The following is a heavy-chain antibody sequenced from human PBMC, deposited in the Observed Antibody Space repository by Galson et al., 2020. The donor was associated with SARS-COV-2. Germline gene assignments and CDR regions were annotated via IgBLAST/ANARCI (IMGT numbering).Heavy chain of an antibody. D-gene: IGHD1-26*01. Sequence: SETLSLTCTVSGGSISSSSYYWGWIRQPPGKGLEWIGSIYYSGSTYYNPSLKSRVTISVDTSKNQFSLKLSSVTAADTAVYYCAGHPTRARDGYYPAFDIWDQGTMVTV. V-gene: IGHV4-39*01. CDR1: GGSISSSSYY. CDR2: IYYSGST. J-gene: IGHJ3*02. CDR3: AGHPTRARDGYYPAFDI.